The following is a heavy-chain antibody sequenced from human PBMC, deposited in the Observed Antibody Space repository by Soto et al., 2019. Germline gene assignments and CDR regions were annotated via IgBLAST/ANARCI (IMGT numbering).Heavy chain of an antibody. CDR2: LYSGGYT. D-gene: IGHD2-8*01. V-gene: IGHV3-53*01. CDR3: ARVSYDVSRGYYFDY. Sequence: GGSLRLSCAASGFTVSSNYMRWFRQAPGRGLEWVSVLYSGGYTYYADSVKGRFTLSRDHSKNTLSLQMNSLRAEDTAVYYCARVSYDVSRGYYFDYWGQGTLVTVSS. J-gene: IGHJ4*02. CDR1: GFTVSSNY.